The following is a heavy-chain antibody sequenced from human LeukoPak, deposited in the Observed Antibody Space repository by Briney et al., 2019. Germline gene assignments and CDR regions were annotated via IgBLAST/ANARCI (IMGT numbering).Heavy chain of an antibody. D-gene: IGHD3-22*01. CDR3: AKVYSMIVLQGAFDY. J-gene: IGHJ4*02. CDR2: ISSSSSYI. V-gene: IGHV3-21*04. Sequence: PGGSLRLSCAASGFTFSSYSMNWVRQAPGKGLEWVSSISSSSSYIYYADSVKGRFTISRDNAKNSLYLQMNSLRAEDTAVYYCAKVYSMIVLQGAFDYWGQGTLVTVSS. CDR1: GFTFSSYS.